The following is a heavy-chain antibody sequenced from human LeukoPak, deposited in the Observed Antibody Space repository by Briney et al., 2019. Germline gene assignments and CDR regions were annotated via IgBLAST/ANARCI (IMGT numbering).Heavy chain of an antibody. CDR1: GFTFSSYD. CDR3: AKPTLYGSSWYFDY. V-gene: IGHV3-30*18. J-gene: IGHJ4*02. CDR2: ISFDGSNK. Sequence: GGSLRLSCAASGFTFSSYDMHWVRQAPGKGLEWVAVISFDGSNKYYADSVKGRFTISRDNSKNTLYLQMNSLRAEDTAVYCCAKPTLYGSSWYFDYWGQGTLVTVSS. D-gene: IGHD6-13*01.